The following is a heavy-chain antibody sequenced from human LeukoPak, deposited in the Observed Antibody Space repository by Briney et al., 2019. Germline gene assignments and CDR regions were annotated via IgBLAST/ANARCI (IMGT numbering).Heavy chain of an antibody. CDR1: GWSFSGYY. J-gene: IGHJ4*02. CDR2: LNQSGIT. D-gene: IGHD2-15*01. CDR3: ARDDRRYCSGGTCYSRDY. V-gene: IGHV4-34*01. Sequence: PSETLSLTCAVYGWSFSGYYWSWIRQSPGKGLEWIGELNQSGITNYNPSLKTRVTISVDTSKNQLSLKLRSVTAADTAVYYCARDDRRYCSGGTCYSRDYWGQGTLVTVSS.